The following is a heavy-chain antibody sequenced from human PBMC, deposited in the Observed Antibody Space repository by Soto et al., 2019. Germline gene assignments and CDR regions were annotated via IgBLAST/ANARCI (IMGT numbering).Heavy chain of an antibody. CDR3: ARDDYYDCWSGYQRPGYYGLDV. J-gene: IGHJ6*02. V-gene: IGHV1-18*01. CDR2: ISASNGNT. Sequence: QVQLVQSGAEVKEPGASVKVSCKASGYTFSNYGISWVRQAPGQGLEWMGWISASNGNTNYAQKYQGRVTTTTDPHTSTDYMDLRSLRSDDTDVYYCARDDYYDCWSGYQRPGYYGLDVWGQGTTVTVSS. D-gene: IGHD3-3*01. CDR1: GYTFSNYG.